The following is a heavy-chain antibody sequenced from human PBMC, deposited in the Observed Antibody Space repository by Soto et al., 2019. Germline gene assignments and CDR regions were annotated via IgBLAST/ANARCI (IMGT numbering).Heavy chain of an antibody. CDR3: AKELHTSSGWSQVIY. V-gene: IGHV3-11*05. J-gene: IGHJ4*02. Sequence: GGSLRLSCAASGFTFSDYYMNWIRQAPGKGLEWVSYISSSGYTNYADSVKGRFTISRDNAKKSLYLQMNSLRAEDTAVYYCAKELHTSSGWSQVIYWGQGTLVTVSS. CDR2: ISSSGYT. CDR1: GFTFSDYY. D-gene: IGHD6-19*01.